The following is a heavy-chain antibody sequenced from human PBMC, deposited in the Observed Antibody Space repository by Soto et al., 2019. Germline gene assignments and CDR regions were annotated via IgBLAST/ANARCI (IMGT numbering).Heavy chain of an antibody. CDR3: ERGTGLRYFDWLSANHYYGMDV. CDR1: GGSFSGYD. CDR2: INHSGST. V-gene: IGHV4-34*01. D-gene: IGHD3-9*01. J-gene: IGHJ6*02. Sequence: SETLSLTCAVYGGSFSGYDWSWIRKTPGKGLEWIGEINHSGSTNYNPSLKSRVTISVDTSKNQFSLKLSSVTAADTAVYYCERGTGLRYFDWLSANHYYGMDVWGQGTTVTVSS.